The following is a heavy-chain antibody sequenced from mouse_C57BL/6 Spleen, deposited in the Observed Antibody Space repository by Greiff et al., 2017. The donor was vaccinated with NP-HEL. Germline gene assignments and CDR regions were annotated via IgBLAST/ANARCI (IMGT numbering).Heavy chain of an antibody. J-gene: IGHJ2*01. CDR2: FHPYNDDT. Sequence: QVQLQQSGAELVKPGASVKMSCKASGYTFTTYPIEWMKQNHGKSLEWIGNFHPYNDDTKYNEKFKGKATLTVEKSSSTVYLELSRLPSDDSAVYSCARTRYDGYYFDYWGQGTTLTVSS. CDR3: ARTRYDGYYFDY. D-gene: IGHD2-3*01. V-gene: IGHV1-47*01. CDR1: GYTFTTYP.